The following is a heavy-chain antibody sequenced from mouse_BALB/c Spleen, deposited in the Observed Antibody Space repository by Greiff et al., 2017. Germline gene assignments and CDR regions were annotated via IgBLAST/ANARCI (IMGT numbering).Heavy chain of an antibody. CDR2: IDPSDSYT. V-gene: IGHV1-69*02. J-gene: IGHJ3*01. CDR1: GYTFTSYW. D-gene: IGHD2-2*01. Sequence: QVQLQQPGAELVKPGASVKLSCKASGYTFTSYWMHWVKQRPGQGLEWIGEIDPSDSYTNYNQKFKGKATLTVDKSSSTAYMQLSSLTSEDSAVYYCARVDYGYDGGFAYWGQGTLVTVSA. CDR3: ARVDYGYDGGFAY.